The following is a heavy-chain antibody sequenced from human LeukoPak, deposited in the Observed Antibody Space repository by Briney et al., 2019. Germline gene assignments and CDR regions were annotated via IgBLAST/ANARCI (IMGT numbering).Heavy chain of an antibody. CDR3: ARDVPAAAGAFDY. Sequence: GGSLRLSCAASGFTFSSYSMNWVRQAPGKGLEWVSSISSSSSYIYYADSVKSRFTISRDNAKNSLYLQMNGLRAEDTAAYYCARDVPAAAGAFDYWGQGTLVTVSS. CDR2: ISSSSSYI. V-gene: IGHV3-21*01. CDR1: GFTFSSYS. J-gene: IGHJ4*02. D-gene: IGHD6-13*01.